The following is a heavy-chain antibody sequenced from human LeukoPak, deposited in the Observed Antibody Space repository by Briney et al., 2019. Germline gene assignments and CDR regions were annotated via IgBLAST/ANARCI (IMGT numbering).Heavy chain of an antibody. Sequence: SGTLSLTCTVSGGSISCYYWSWIRQPPGKGLEWIGYIYYSGSTNYNPSLKSRVTISVDTSKNQFSLKLSSVTAADTAVYYCARHRGATTPNFDYWGQGTLVTVSS. V-gene: IGHV4-59*08. CDR2: IYYSGST. CDR3: ARHRGATTPNFDY. CDR1: GGSISCYY. D-gene: IGHD5-12*01. J-gene: IGHJ4*02.